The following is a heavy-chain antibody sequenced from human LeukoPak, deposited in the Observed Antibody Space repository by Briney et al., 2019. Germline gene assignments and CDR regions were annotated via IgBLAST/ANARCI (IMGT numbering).Heavy chain of an antibody. Sequence: GSLRLSCAASGFTFSSYAMSWVRQAAGKGLEWVSAISGSGGSTYYADSVKGRFTISRDNSKNTLYLQMNSLRAEDTAVYYCAKYIVVVPAAIKRGYFDYWGQGTLVTVSS. D-gene: IGHD2-2*02. CDR3: AKYIVVVPAAIKRGYFDY. V-gene: IGHV3-23*01. J-gene: IGHJ4*02. CDR2: ISGSGGST. CDR1: GFTFSSYA.